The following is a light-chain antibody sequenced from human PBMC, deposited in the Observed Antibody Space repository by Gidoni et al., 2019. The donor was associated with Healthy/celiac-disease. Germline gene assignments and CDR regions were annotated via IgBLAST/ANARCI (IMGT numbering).Light chain of an antibody. Sequence: DTHMTQTPSPLSASVGDRVTITCRASQSISSELDWYQQKPGKAPKRLIYVASSLESGVPSRFSGSGSGTEFTLTISSLQPDDFATYYCQQYNSYSQTFGQGTKLEIK. CDR2: VAS. CDR1: QSISSE. CDR3: QQYNSYSQT. J-gene: IGKJ1*01. V-gene: IGKV1-5*03.